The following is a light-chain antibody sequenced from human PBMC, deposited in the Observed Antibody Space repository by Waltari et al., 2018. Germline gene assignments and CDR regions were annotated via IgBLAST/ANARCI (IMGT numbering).Light chain of an antibody. Sequence: QSVLTQPPSVSGAPGQSVTISCTGSSSNIGPGYAVHWYQQIPGSAPKVLIYRDDNRPSGVPGRFSGSKSGTSASLSVTGLHVEDEADYFCQSYDRDLNAVVFGGGTKLTVL. CDR1: SSNIGPGYA. V-gene: IGLV1-40*01. J-gene: IGLJ2*01. CDR3: QSYDRDLNAVV. CDR2: RDD.